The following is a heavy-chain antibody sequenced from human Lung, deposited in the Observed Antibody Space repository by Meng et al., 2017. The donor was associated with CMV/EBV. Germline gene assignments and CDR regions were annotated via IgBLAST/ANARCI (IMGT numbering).Heavy chain of an antibody. J-gene: IGHJ4*02. CDR3: ARDGDSILGALVVKNEEFDY. V-gene: IGHV1-2*02. CDR1: DYN. D-gene: IGHD3-3*01. Sequence: DYNNHVVRQAPGEGMEWIGWIHSNRGEKNYAEKFQGRVTMSEDTSINTAFMELNRLKSDDTAVYYCARDGDSILGALVVKNEEFDYWGQGTLVTVSS. CDR2: IHSNRGEK.